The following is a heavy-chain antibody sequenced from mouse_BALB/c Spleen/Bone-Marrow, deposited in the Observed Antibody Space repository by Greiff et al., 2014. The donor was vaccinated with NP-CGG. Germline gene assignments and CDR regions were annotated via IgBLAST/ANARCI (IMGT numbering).Heavy chain of an antibody. V-gene: IGHV1-4*01. CDR3: ARRDYGPFYALDY. Sequence: VQLQQSGTELSTSGASVKMSCKASGYTFTSFTIHWVKQRPGQGLEWIGYINPSSGYTNYNQNFKDKATLTADKSASTAYMQLTSLTSEDSAVYCCARRDYGPFYALDYGGQGTSVTVSS. CDR2: INPSSGYT. J-gene: IGHJ4*01. D-gene: IGHD1-2*01. CDR1: GYTFTSFT.